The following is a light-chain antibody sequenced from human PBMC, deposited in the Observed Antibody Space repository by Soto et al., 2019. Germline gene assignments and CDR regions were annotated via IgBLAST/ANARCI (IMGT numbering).Light chain of an antibody. CDR2: GAS. J-gene: IGKJ5*01. CDR1: RSVSSSY. V-gene: IGKV3-20*01. CDR3: QQYDDSIT. Sequence: PGESATLSCRASRSVSSSYLAWYQQKPGRAPRLLIYGASNRATGIPDRFGGSGSGTDFTLTISRLEPEDFAVFYCQQYDDSITFGQGTRLEI.